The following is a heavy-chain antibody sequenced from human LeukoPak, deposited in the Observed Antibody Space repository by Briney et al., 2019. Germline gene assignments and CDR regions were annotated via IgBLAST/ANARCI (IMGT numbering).Heavy chain of an antibody. CDR1: GFTFSSYW. V-gene: IGHV3-7*01. Sequence: GGSLRLSCAASGFTFSSYWMSWVRQAPGKGLEWVANIKEDGSEKYYVGSVKGRFTISRDNAKNSLYLQMNSLRAEDTAVYYCARRLYSFTSYFDYWGQGTLVTVSS. CDR2: IKEDGSEK. CDR3: ARRLYSFTSYFDY. J-gene: IGHJ4*02. D-gene: IGHD5-18*01.